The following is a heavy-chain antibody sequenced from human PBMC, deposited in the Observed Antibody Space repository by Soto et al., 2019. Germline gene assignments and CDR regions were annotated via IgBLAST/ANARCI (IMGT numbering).Heavy chain of an antibody. J-gene: IGHJ4*02. D-gene: IGHD3-22*01. Sequence: GGSLRLSCAASGFTFSSYGMHWVRQAPGKGLEWVAVISYDGSNKYYADSVKGRFTISRDNSKNTLYLQMNSLRAEDTAVYYCASHSSGPDYWGQGTLVTVSS. CDR2: ISYDGSNK. CDR1: GFTFSSYG. V-gene: IGHV3-30*03. CDR3: ASHSSGPDY.